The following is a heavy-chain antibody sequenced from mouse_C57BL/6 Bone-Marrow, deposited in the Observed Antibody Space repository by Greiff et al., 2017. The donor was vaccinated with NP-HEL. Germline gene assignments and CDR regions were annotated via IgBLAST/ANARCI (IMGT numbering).Heavy chain of an antibody. CDR1: GFNIKDDY. J-gene: IGHJ3*01. CDR3: TRIYDGYDWFAY. V-gene: IGHV14-4*01. CDR2: IDPENGDT. D-gene: IGHD2-3*01. Sequence: EVQLQQSGAELVRPGASVKLSCTASGFNIKDDYMHWVKQRPEQGLEWIGWIDPENGDTEYASKFQGKATITADTSSNTAYLQLSSLTSEDTAVYYCTRIYDGYDWFAYWGQGTLVTVSA.